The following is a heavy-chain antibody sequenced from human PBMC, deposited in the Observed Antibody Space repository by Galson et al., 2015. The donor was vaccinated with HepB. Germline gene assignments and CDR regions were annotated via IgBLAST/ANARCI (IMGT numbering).Heavy chain of an antibody. D-gene: IGHD6-13*01. CDR2: ISAYNGNT. V-gene: IGHV1-18*01. CDR1: GYTFTSYG. Sequence: SVKVSCKASGYTFTSYGISWVRQAPGQGLEWMGWISAYNGNTNYAQKLQGRVTMTTDTSTSTAYMELRSLRSDDTAVYYCARDLTGYSSSCPSYWGQGTLVTVSS. J-gene: IGHJ4*02. CDR3: ARDLTGYSSSCPSY.